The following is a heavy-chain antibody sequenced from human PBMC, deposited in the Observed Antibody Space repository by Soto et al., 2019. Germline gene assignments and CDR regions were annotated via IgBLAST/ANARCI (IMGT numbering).Heavy chain of an antibody. V-gene: IGHV4-31*03. D-gene: IGHD3-10*01. Sequence: QVQLQESGPGLVKPSQTLSLTCTVSGGSISSGGYYWSWIRQHPGKGLEWIGYIYYSGSTYYNPSLKSRVTISVDTSKNQFSLKLSSVTAADTAVYYCARALYYDGSGSYYYFDYWGQGTLVTVSS. CDR2: IYYSGST. CDR1: GGSISSGGYY. CDR3: ARALYYDGSGSYYYFDY. J-gene: IGHJ4*02.